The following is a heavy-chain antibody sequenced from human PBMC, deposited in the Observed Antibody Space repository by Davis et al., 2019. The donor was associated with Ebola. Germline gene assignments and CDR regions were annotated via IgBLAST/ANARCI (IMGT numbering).Heavy chain of an antibody. CDR1: GFTFSSYA. V-gene: IGHV3-73*01. CDR2: IRSKANSYAT. J-gene: IGHJ4*02. CDR3: TSRLYSNYDSGDY. D-gene: IGHD4-11*01. Sequence: GGSLRLSCAASGFTFSSYAMSWVRQASGKGLEWVGRIRSKANSYATAYAASVKGRFTISRDDSKNTAYLQVNSLKTEDTAVYYCTSRLYSNYDSGDYWGQGTLVTVSS.